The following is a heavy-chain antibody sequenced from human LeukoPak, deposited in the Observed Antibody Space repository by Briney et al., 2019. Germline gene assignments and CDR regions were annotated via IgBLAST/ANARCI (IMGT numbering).Heavy chain of an antibody. V-gene: IGHV1-2*02. CDR3: ARDGYNSWYFDY. J-gene: IGHJ4*02. CDR2: INPNSGGT. CDR1: GYTFTAYY. D-gene: IGHD5-24*01. Sequence: ASVKVSCKASGYTFTAYYMHWVRQAPGQGLEWMGWINPNSGGTNYAQKFQGRVTMTGDTSISTAYMELSRLRSDDTAVYYCARDGYNSWYFDYWGQGTLVTVSS.